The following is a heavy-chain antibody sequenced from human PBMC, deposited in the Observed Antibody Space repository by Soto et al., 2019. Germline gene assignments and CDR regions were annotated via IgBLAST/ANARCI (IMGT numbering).Heavy chain of an antibody. J-gene: IGHJ3*02. CDR3: ARVNGRNYYDSTGPLHAVDI. CDR2: ISSSSSYI. V-gene: IGHV3-21*01. D-gene: IGHD3-22*01. Sequence: GVSLRLSCAASGFTFSSYSMNWVRQAPGKGLEWVSSISSSSSYIYYADSVKGRFTISRDNAKNSLYLQMNSLRAEDTAVYYGARVNGRNYYDSTGPLHAVDIWGQGTRVTVS. CDR1: GFTFSSYS.